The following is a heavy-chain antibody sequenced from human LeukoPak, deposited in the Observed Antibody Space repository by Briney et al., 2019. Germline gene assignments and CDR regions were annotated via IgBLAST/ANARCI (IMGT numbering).Heavy chain of an antibody. CDR3: AKEGAAAGTFPTPNLDFDI. CDR2: IRYDGSNK. D-gene: IGHD6-13*01. J-gene: IGHJ3*02. CDR1: GFTFSSYG. Sequence: GGSLRLSCAASGFTFSSYGMHWVRQAPGKGLEWVAFIRYDGSNKYYADSVKGRFTISRDNSKNTLYLQMNSLRAEDTAVYYCAKEGAAAGTFPTPNLDFDIWGQGTMVTVSS. V-gene: IGHV3-30*02.